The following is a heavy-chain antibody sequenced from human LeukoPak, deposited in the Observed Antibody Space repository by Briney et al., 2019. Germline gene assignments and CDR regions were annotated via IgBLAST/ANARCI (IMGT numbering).Heavy chain of an antibody. CDR3: AKNYYDSSGYYSTLQH. J-gene: IGHJ1*01. D-gene: IGHD3-22*01. Sequence: SGGSLRLSCAASGFTFSSYAMSWVRQAPGKGLEWVSAISGSGGSTYYADSVKGRFTISRDNSKNTLYLQMNSLRAEDTAVYYCAKNYYDSSGYYSTLQHWGQGTLVTVSS. V-gene: IGHV3-23*01. CDR1: GFTFSSYA. CDR2: ISGSGGST.